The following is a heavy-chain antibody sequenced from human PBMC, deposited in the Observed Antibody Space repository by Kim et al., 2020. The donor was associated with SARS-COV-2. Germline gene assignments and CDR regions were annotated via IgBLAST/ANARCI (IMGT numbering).Heavy chain of an antibody. CDR3: ARVPEDSSDWELGDY. D-gene: IGHD3-22*01. CDR1: GFTFSSYA. J-gene: IGHJ4*02. Sequence: GGSLRLSCAASGFTFSSYAMHWVRQAPGKGLEWVAVISYDGSNKYYADSVKGRFTISRDNSKNTLYLQMNSLRAEDTAVYYCARVPEDSSDWELGDYWGQGTLVTVSS. CDR2: ISYDGSNK. V-gene: IGHV3-30-3*01.